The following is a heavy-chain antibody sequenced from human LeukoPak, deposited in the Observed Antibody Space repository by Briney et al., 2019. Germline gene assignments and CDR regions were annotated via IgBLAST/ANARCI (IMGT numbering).Heavy chain of an antibody. D-gene: IGHD1-26*01. J-gene: IGHJ4*02. V-gene: IGHV3-9*01. CDR1: GFTFDDYA. Sequence: GGSLRLSCAASGFTFDDYAMHWVRQAPGKGLEWVSGISWNSGSIGYADSVKGRFTISRDNAKNSLYLQMNSLRAEDTALYYCAKDIRGGSYYCFDYWGQGILVSVSS. CDR3: AKDIRGGSYYCFDY. CDR2: ISWNSGSI.